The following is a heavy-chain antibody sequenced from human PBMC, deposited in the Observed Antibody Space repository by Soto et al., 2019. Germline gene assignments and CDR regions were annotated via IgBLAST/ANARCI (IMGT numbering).Heavy chain of an antibody. CDR1: GGSISSYY. J-gene: IGHJ5*02. D-gene: IGHD4-17*01. V-gene: IGHV4-59*01. Sequence: PSETLSLTCTVSGGSISSYYWSWIRQPPGKGLEWIGYIYYSGSTNYNPSLKSRVTISVDTSKNQFSLKLSSVTAADTAVYYCARDRGVPTVTHSNWFDPWGQGTLVTVSS. CDR3: ARDRGVPTVTHSNWFDP. CDR2: IYYSGST.